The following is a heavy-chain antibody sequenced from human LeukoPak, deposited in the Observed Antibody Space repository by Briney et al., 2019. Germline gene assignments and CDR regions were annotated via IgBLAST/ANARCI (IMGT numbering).Heavy chain of an antibody. CDR2: IYHSGST. CDR1: GGSISSSNW. CDR3: ARGHEYGITRFKATIEGWFDP. D-gene: IGHD5-12*01. V-gene: IGHV4-4*02. Sequence: PSETLSLTCAVSGGSISSSNWWSWVRQPPGKGLEWIGEIYHSGSTNYNPSLKSRVTISVDTSKNQFSLKLSSVTAADTAVYYCARGHEYGITRFKATIEGWFDPWGQGTLVTVSS. J-gene: IGHJ5*02.